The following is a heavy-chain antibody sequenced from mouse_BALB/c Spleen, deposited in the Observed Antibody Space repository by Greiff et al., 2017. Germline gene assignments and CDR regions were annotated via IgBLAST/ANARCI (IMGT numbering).Heavy chain of an antibody. Sequence: QVQLKESGPGILQPSQTLSLTCSFSGFSLSTSGMGVSWIRQPSGKGLEWLAHIYWDDDKRYNPSLKSRLTISKDTSRNQVFLKITSVDTADTATYYCARRAHGDWYFDVWGAGTTVTVSS. CDR3: ARRAHGDWYFDV. CDR2: IYWDDDK. J-gene: IGHJ1*01. CDR1: GFSLSTSGMG. V-gene: IGHV8-12*01.